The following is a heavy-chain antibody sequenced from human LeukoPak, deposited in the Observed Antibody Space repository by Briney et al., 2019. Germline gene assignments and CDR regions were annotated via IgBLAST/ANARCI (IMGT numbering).Heavy chain of an antibody. J-gene: IGHJ4*02. D-gene: IGHD3-10*01. CDR2: INPNSGGT. CDR3: ARVAVRGGNNRLDY. V-gene: IGHV1-2*02. Sequence: ASVKVSCNASGYPFTGYYMHWVRQAPGQGLEWMGWINPNSGGTNYAQKFQGRDTRTRDTSISTAYMELSRLRSDDTAVYYCARVAVRGGNNRLDYWGQGNLVTVSS. CDR1: GYPFTGYY.